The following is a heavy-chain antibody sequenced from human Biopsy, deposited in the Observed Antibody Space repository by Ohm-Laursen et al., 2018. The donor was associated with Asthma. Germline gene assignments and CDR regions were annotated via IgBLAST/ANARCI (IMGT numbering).Heavy chain of an antibody. CDR3: ARERMFFYDSSGYGAFDI. V-gene: IGHV4-31*11. D-gene: IGHD3-22*01. J-gene: IGHJ3*02. CDR2: ISYTGTT. Sequence: SQTLSLTCAVSGDSSNSGGYSWTWIRQLPGKGLEWIGYISYTGTTYYNPSLKSRISMTVDTSKIQFSLKLSSVTAADTAIYYCARERMFFYDSSGYGAFDIWGQGTLVTGSS. CDR1: GDSSNSGGYS.